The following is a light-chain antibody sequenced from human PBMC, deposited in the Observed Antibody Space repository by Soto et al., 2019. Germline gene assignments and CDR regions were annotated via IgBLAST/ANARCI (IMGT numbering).Light chain of an antibody. Sequence: QPASVSGSPGQSITISCTGTSSDVGDYDYVSWYQQYAGKAPKMMIYEVSNRPSGVSNRFSGSKSGNTASLTISGLQAEDEADYYCSSYRSSNTLLFGGGTKVTVL. CDR2: EVS. CDR1: SSDVGDYDY. V-gene: IGLV2-14*01. CDR3: SSYRSSNTLL. J-gene: IGLJ2*01.